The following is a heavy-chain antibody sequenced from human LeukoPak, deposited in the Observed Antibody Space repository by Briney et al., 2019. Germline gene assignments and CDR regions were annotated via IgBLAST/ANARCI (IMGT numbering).Heavy chain of an antibody. Sequence: SETLSLTCAVYGGSFSGYYWSWIRKPPGKGLEWIGEINHSGSTNYNPSLKSRVTISVDTSKNQFSLKLSSVTAADTAVYYCARLKGIQLWFRNYYYMDVWGKGTTVTISS. V-gene: IGHV4-34*01. D-gene: IGHD5-18*01. J-gene: IGHJ6*03. CDR2: INHSGST. CDR1: GGSFSGYY. CDR3: ARLKGIQLWFRNYYYMDV.